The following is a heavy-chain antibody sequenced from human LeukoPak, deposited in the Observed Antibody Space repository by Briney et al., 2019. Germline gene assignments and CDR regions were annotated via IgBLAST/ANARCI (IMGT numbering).Heavy chain of an antibody. V-gene: IGHV3-23*01. J-gene: IGHJ4*02. CDR2: ISDSGSDA. CDR1: GFTFSSYG. Sequence: GGSLRLSCAVSGFTFSSYGMSWVRQAPGKGLEWVSAISDSGSDAYYADSVKGRFTISKDNSKNTLYLRMNSLRADDTAVYYCAKRVPYSSSSVYFDYWGQGTLVTVAS. CDR3: AKRVPYSSSSVYFDY. D-gene: IGHD6-6*01.